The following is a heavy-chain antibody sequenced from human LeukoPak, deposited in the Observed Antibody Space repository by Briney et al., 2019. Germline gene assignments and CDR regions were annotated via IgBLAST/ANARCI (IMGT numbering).Heavy chain of an antibody. D-gene: IGHD2-15*01. CDR3: AKEDIVVVTKYIHYGMDV. J-gene: IGHJ6*02. Sequence: PSETLSLTCIVSGGSIRNYYWTWIRQPAGKGLQWIGRIYTNGTTNYSPSLKSRVTMSVDTSKNQFSLKLTSVTAADTAVYYCAKEDIVVVTKYIHYGMDVWGQGTTVTLSS. CDR1: GGSIRNYY. CDR2: IYTNGTT. V-gene: IGHV4-4*07.